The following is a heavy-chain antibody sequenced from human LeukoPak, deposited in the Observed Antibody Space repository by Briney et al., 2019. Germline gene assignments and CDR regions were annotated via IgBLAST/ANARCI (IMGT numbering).Heavy chain of an antibody. V-gene: IGHV3-11*04. D-gene: IGHD3-22*01. Sequence: GGSLRLSCAASGFTFSDYYMSWIRQAPGKGLEWVSYISSSGSTIYYADSVKGRFTISRDNSKNTLYLQMNSLRAEDTAVYYCAKDRYDSSGYLDYWGQGTLVTVSS. CDR2: ISSSGSTI. CDR1: GFTFSDYY. J-gene: IGHJ4*02. CDR3: AKDRYDSSGYLDY.